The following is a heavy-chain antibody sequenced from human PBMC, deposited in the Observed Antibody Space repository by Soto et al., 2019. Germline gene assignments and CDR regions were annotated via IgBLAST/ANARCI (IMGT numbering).Heavy chain of an antibody. J-gene: IGHJ4*02. D-gene: IGHD3-3*01. CDR3: AREENTNFDY. Sequence: SETLSLTCTFSGGSISSYYWSWIRQPPGKGLEWIGYIYYSGSTNYNPSLKSRVTISVDTSKNQFSLKLSSVTAADTAVYYCAREENTNFDYWGQGTLVTVSS. CDR1: GGSISSYY. CDR2: IYYSGST. V-gene: IGHV4-59*01.